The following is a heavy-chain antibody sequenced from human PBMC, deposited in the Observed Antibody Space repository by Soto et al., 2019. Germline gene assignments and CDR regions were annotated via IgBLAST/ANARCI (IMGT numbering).Heavy chain of an antibody. CDR3: ARIKGFWTVGWFDP. CDR1: GFSLSNARMG. Sequence: LVNPTETLTLTCTVSGFSLSNARMGVSWIRQPPGKALEWLAHIFSNDEKSYSTSLKSRLTISKDTSKSQVVLTMTNMDPVDTATYYCARIKGFWTVGWFDPWGQGTLVTVSS. CDR2: IFSNDEK. D-gene: IGHD3-3*01. V-gene: IGHV2-26*01. J-gene: IGHJ5*02.